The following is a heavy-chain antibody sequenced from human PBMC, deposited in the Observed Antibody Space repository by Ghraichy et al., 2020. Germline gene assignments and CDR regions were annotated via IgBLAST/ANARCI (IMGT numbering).Heavy chain of an antibody. J-gene: IGHJ4*02. CDR3: ARHSPLPPHYFDY. Sequence: ESLNISCAVSTGSISPYYWGWIRQPPGRGLEWIGFIQYTGLTKYNSSLESRVTMSVDTSMNQFSLNLRSVTVADTAVYYCARHSPLPPHYFDYWGQGALVIVSS. V-gene: IGHV4-59*08. CDR2: IQYTGLT. CDR1: TGSISPYY.